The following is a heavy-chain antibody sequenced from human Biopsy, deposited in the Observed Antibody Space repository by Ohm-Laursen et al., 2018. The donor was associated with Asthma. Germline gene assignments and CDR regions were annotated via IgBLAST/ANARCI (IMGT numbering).Heavy chain of an antibody. Sequence: GTLSLTCTVSGVSIRSYYWTWIRQPPGKGLEWIGNIHYSGSTYSNPSLKSRVTISVDTSKKQISLGLSSVIAADTAVYYCAREVGTTYVDDVIRYFDLWGRGTLVTVSS. CDR1: GVSIRSYY. CDR2: IHYSGST. CDR3: AREVGTTYVDDVIRYFDL. V-gene: IGHV4-59*01. D-gene: IGHD4-11*01. J-gene: IGHJ2*01.